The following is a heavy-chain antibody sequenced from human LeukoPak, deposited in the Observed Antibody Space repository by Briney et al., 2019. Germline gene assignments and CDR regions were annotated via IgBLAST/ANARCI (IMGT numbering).Heavy chain of an antibody. CDR3: AQQGRYNDYFEY. Sequence: SSETLSLTCTVSGGSISRYYWSWIRQPPGKGLEWIGYRYYSGSTNYNPSLKSRVTISVDTSKNQLTLKVNSVTAADTAVYYCAQQGRYNDYFEYWGQGTLVTVSS. V-gene: IGHV4-59*03. CDR1: GGSISRYY. D-gene: IGHD1-1*01. CDR2: RYYSGST. J-gene: IGHJ4*02.